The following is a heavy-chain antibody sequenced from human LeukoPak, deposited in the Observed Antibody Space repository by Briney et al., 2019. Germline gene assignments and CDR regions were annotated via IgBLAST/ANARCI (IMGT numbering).Heavy chain of an antibody. J-gene: IGHJ4*02. V-gene: IGHV3-7*03. D-gene: IGHD4-17*01. Sequence: GGSLRLSCAASGFTFSSYWMSCVRQAPGKGLEWVANIKQDGSEKYYVDSVKGRFTISRDNAKNSLYLQMNSLRAEDTAVYYCASANDYGDYALPGDYWGQGTLVTVSS. CDR2: IKQDGSEK. CDR3: ASANDYGDYALPGDY. CDR1: GFTFSSYW.